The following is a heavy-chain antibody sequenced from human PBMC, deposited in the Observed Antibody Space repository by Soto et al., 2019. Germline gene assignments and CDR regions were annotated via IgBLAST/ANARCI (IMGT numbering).Heavy chain of an antibody. J-gene: IGHJ4*02. CDR2: INTGNGNT. CDR1: GYAFTRFT. V-gene: IGHV1-3*04. D-gene: IGHD3-22*01. Sequence: GASVKVSCKASGYAFTRFTIHWVRQAPGQRLEWMGSINTGNGNTRFLQKFQGRVTFTRDTSANTAYMELSSLISEDTAVYYCARPKDYDDCLDLWGQATLVTVSS. CDR3: ARPKDYDDCLDL.